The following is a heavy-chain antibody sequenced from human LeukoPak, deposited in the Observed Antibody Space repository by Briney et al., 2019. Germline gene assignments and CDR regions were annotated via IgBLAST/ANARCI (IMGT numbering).Heavy chain of an antibody. CDR1: GYTFTSYG. V-gene: IGHV1-18*01. Sequence: GASVKVSCKASGYTFTSYGISWVRQAPGQGLEWMGWISAYNGNTNYAQKLQGRVTMTTDTSTSTAYMELRSLRSDDTAVYDCARDRGPYYYGSGSLNQDYWGQGTLVTVSS. CDR2: ISAYNGNT. CDR3: ARDRGPYYYGSGSLNQDY. D-gene: IGHD3-10*01. J-gene: IGHJ4*02.